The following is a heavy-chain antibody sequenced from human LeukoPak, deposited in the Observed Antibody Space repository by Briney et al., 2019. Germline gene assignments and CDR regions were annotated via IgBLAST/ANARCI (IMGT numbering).Heavy chain of an antibody. D-gene: IGHD2-21*02. J-gene: IGHJ4*02. CDR3: AKELGTYCGGDCYSDF. Sequence: PGRSLRLSCAASGFTFSSYGMHWVRQAPGKGLEWGAVISYDGNNKYYVDSVKGRFTISRDNSKNTLFLQMNSLKTEDTAVYYCAKELGTYCGGDCYSDFWGQGTLVTVSS. CDR1: GFTFSSYG. V-gene: IGHV3-30*18. CDR2: ISYDGNNK.